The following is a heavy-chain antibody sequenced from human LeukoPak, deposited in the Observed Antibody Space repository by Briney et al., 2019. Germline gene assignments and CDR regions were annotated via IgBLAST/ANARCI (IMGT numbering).Heavy chain of an antibody. Sequence: SETLSLTCTVSGGSISSSSYYWGWIRQPPGKGLEWIGSIYYSGSTNYNPSLKSRVTISVDTSKNQFSLKLSSVTAADTAVYYCASSCSTSCYYDAFDIWGQGTMVTVSS. CDR3: ASSCSTSCYYDAFDI. CDR2: IYYSGST. CDR1: GGSISSSSYY. D-gene: IGHD2-2*01. J-gene: IGHJ3*02. V-gene: IGHV4-39*07.